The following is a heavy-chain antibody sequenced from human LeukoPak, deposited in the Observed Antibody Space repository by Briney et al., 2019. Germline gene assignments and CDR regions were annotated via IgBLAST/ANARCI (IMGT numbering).Heavy chain of an antibody. D-gene: IGHD6-13*01. CDR3: AKGGSSSWYPNFDY. CDR1: GFTFSSYG. Sequence: GGSLRLSCAASGFTFSSYGMHWVRQDPGKGLEWVAFIRYDGSNKYYADSVKGRFTISRDNSKNTLYLQMNSLRAEDTAVYYCAKGGSSSWYPNFDYWGQGTLVTVSS. CDR2: IRYDGSNK. J-gene: IGHJ4*02. V-gene: IGHV3-30*02.